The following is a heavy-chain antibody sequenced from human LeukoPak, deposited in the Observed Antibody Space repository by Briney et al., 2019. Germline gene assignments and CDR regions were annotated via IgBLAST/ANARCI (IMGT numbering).Heavy chain of an antibody. CDR1: GFTFDDYA. J-gene: IGHJ5*02. Sequence: GGSLRLSCAASGFTFDDYAMHWVRQAPGKGLEWVSLISGDGGSTYYADSVKGRFTISRDNSKNSLYLQMNSLRTEGTALYYCAKDQDYYGSGSYYIGWFDPWGQGTLVTVSS. V-gene: IGHV3-43*02. CDR3: AKDQDYYGSGSYYIGWFDP. CDR2: ISGDGGST. D-gene: IGHD3-10*01.